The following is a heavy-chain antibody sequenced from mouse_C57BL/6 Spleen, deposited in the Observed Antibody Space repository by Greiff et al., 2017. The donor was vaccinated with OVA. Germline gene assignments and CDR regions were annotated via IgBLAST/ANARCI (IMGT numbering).Heavy chain of an antibody. CDR2: ISYDGSN. CDR3: ARGDYYDYEFAY. D-gene: IGHD2-4*01. V-gene: IGHV3-6*01. CDR1: GYSITSGYY. J-gene: IGHJ3*01. Sequence: EVKLVESGPGLVKPSQSLSLTCSVTGYSITSGYYWNWIRQFPGNKLEWMGYISYDGSNNYNPSLKNRISITRDTSKNQFFLKLNSVTTEDTATYYCARGDYYDYEFAYWGQGTLVTVSA.